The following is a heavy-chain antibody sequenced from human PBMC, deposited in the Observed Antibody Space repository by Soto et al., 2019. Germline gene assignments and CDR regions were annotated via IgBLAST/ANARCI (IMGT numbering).Heavy chain of an antibody. D-gene: IGHD3-16*01. CDR3: AKDRYAGYYFDY. J-gene: IGHJ4*02. Sequence: QLQLVECGGGVVQPGRSLRLSCAASGFTFSSYGMHWVRQAPGKGLEWVAVISYDGSNKYYADSVKGRFTISRDNSKNTLYLQMNSLRAEDTAVYYCAKDRYAGYYFDYWGQGTLVTVSS. CDR2: ISYDGSNK. V-gene: IGHV3-30*18. CDR1: GFTFSSYG.